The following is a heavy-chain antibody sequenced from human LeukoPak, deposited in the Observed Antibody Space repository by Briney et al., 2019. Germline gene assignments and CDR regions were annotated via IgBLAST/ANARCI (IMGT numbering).Heavy chain of an antibody. CDR3: ARGLGGDGYKAPFDY. D-gene: IGHD5-24*01. Sequence: GGSLRLSCAASGFTFSDYYMSWIRQAPGKGLEWVSYISSSGSTIYYADSVKGRFTISRDNSKNTLYLQTNSLRAEDTAVYYCARGLGGDGYKAPFDYWGQGTLVTVSS. CDR1: GFTFSDYY. J-gene: IGHJ4*02. V-gene: IGHV3-11*04. CDR2: ISSSGSTI.